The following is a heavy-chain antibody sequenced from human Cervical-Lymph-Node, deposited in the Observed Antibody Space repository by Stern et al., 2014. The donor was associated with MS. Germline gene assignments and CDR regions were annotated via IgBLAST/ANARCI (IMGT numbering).Heavy chain of an antibody. CDR3: AIGSLTEFDD. CDR1: GYSFTSYW. Sequence: VQLVQSGAEVKKAGESLKISCKGSGYSFTSYWIGWVRQMPGQGLEWVGGIYPGDSDTRYSPSFQGQVTVSADKSITTAYLQWTSLKASDTAMYYCAIGSLTEFDDWGQGTLVTVSS. J-gene: IGHJ4*02. V-gene: IGHV5-51*03. D-gene: IGHD1-14*01. CDR2: IYPGDSDT.